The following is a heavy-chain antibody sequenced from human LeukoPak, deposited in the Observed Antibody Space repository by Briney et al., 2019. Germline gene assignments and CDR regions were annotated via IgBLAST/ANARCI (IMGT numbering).Heavy chain of an antibody. CDR2: INNSGST. V-gene: IGHV4-34*01. CDR1: GGSFSGYY. J-gene: IGHJ4*02. CDR3: ARQLDRGLWAFDD. D-gene: IGHD3-10*01. Sequence: SETLSLTCAVYGGSFSGYYWSWIRQPPGKGLEWIGEINNSGSTNYNPSLKSRVTISVATSKNQFSLKLSSVTAADTAVYYCARQLDRGLWAFDDWGQGTLVTVSS.